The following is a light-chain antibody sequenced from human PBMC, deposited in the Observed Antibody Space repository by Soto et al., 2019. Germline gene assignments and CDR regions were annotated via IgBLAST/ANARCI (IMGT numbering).Light chain of an antibody. J-gene: IGKJ1*01. CDR2: GAA. Sequence: EIVMTQSPATLSVSPGERATLSCRASQRVSSNLAWYQQKPGQAPRLLIFGAATRVTGIPARFSGSGSGTEFTLTISSLQSEDFAVYYCQQYDRWPPTFGRGTKVEIK. CDR3: QQYDRWPPT. V-gene: IGKV3-15*01. CDR1: QRVSSN.